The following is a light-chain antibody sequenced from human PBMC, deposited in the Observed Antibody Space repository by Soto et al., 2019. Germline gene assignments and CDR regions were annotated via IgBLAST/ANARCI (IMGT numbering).Light chain of an antibody. CDR1: QSISSW. Sequence: DIQMTQSPSSLSAFVGDRVTITCRASQSISSWLAWYQQKPGKAPKLLIYKASSLESGVPSRFSGNGSGTEFTLTISRLEPEDSAIYYCQQYVSWTFGQGTKVEIK. V-gene: IGKV1-5*03. CDR3: QQYVSWT. CDR2: KAS. J-gene: IGKJ1*01.